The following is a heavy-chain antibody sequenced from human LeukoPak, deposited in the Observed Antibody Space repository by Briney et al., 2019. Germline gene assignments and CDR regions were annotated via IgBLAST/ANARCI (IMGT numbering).Heavy chain of an antibody. J-gene: IGHJ6*02. D-gene: IGHD3-22*01. Sequence: ASVKVSCKASAYTFTSYDMHWVRQAPGQRLEWMGWINAGKGNTKYSQKFQGRVTITRDTSASTAYMELSSLRSEDTAVYYCARAGGYYDSSGYYVPYYYYGMDVWGQGTTVTVSS. CDR1: AYTFTSYD. CDR3: ARAGGYYDSSGYYVPYYYYGMDV. V-gene: IGHV1-3*01. CDR2: INAGKGNT.